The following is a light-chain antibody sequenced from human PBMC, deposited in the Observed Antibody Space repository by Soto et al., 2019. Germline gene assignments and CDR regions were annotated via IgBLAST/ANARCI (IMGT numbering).Light chain of an antibody. CDR1: QVIGDT. Sequence: EVVIRQSPATLSVSPGEGATLSCRASQVIGDTLAWYQHKPRQPPRLLIYDTSTSATGVPTRFSVSRSGAEITPPIHRPQFEDFGVYYCKPYHKWPPTFGGGTKVDIK. V-gene: IGKV3-15*01. CDR3: KPYHKWPPT. J-gene: IGKJ4*01. CDR2: DTS.